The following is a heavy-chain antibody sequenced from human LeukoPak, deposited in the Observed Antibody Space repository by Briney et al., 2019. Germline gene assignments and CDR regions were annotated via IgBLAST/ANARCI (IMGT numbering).Heavy chain of an antibody. CDR1: GYTFTDYY. CDR3: ARERGNYDILTDYYEGNGFDP. Sequence: ASVKVSCKASGYTFTDYYVHWVRQAPGQGLEWMGWINPNSGGTNYAQKFQGTVTMTRDTSISTACMELTRLRSDDTAVYYCARERGNYDILTDYYEGNGFDPWGQGTLVTVSS. D-gene: IGHD3-9*01. CDR2: INPNSGGT. V-gene: IGHV1-2*02. J-gene: IGHJ5*02.